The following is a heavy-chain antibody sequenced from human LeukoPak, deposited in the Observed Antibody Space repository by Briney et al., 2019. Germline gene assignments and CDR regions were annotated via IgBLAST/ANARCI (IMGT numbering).Heavy chain of an antibody. CDR1: EFTFRSYD. CDR3: ARDHDYDSGSYPLDY. CDR2: ISYDGSNK. Sequence: GGSLRLSCVASEFTFRSYDMHWARQAPGKGLEWVAVISYDGSNKDYADSVKGRFTISRDNAKNSLYLQMNSLRAEDTALYHCARDHDYDSGSYPLDYWGQGTLVTVSS. D-gene: IGHD3-10*01. J-gene: IGHJ4*02. V-gene: IGHV3-30*03.